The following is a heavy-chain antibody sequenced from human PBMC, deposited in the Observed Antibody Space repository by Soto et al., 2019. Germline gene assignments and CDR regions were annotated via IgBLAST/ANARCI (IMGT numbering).Heavy chain of an antibody. V-gene: IGHV1-18*01. Sequence: ASVKVSCKTSGYAFPHYVINWVRQAPGHGLEWMGFSTHTGNTNYAQNFQGRVVLTTDTSTSTAYMEVTSLRSDDTAVYYCARSGEQQLDYWGQGTPVTVYS. CDR1: GYAFPHYV. CDR2: STHTGNT. J-gene: IGHJ4*02. D-gene: IGHD1-26*01. CDR3: ARSGEQQLDY.